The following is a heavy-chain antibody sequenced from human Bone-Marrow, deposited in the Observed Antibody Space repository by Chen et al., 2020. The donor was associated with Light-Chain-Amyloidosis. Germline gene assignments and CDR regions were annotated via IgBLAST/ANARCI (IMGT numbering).Heavy chain of an antibody. Sequence: QVHLQESGPGLVKPSETLSLTCSVSGGSIINYFWSWMRQPPGKGLEWIGGIFYSGSTNYNSSLKSRVTISVDTSKNQWSLRLTSVTAADTAVYYCARSPAGYHGSGSYYYFDFWGQGTLVTVSS. CDR2: IFYSGST. J-gene: IGHJ4*02. D-gene: IGHD3-10*01. CDR3: ARSPAGYHGSGSYYYFDF. V-gene: IGHV4-59*01. CDR1: GGSIINYF.